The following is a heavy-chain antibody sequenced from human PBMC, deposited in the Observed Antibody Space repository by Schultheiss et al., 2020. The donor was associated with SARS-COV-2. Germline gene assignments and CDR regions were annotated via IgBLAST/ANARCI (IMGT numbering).Heavy chain of an antibody. CDR1: GGSISSYY. J-gene: IGHJ4*02. CDR2: IYYSGST. Sequence: SQTLSLTCTVSGGSISSYYWSWIRQPPGKGLEWIGYIYYSGSTNYNPSLKSRVTISVDTSKNQFSLKLSSVTAADTAVYYCARGEYSSSWYGYWGQGTLVNVSS. CDR3: ARGEYSSSWYGY. V-gene: IGHV4-59*01. D-gene: IGHD6-13*01.